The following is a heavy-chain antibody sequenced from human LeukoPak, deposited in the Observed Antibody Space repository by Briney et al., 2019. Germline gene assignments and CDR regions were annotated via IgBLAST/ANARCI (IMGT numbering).Heavy chain of an antibody. CDR3: ARGGYYYDSSGYYDFDY. CDR2: INHSGST. J-gene: IGHJ4*02. Sequence: SETLSLTCAVYGGSFSGYYWSWIRQPPGKGLEWIGEINHSGSTNYNPSLKSRVTISVDTSKNQFSLKLSPVTAADTAVYYCARGGYYYDSSGYYDFDYWGQGTLVTVSS. CDR1: GGSFSGYY. V-gene: IGHV4-34*01. D-gene: IGHD3-22*01.